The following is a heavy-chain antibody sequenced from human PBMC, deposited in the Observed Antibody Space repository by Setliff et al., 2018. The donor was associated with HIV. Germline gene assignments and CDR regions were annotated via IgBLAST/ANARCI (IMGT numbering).Heavy chain of an antibody. CDR1: GGSFSSGSYY. J-gene: IGHJ4*02. V-gene: IGHV4-61*02. CDR3: ARIDPSKFWSHDY. D-gene: IGHD2-8*02. Sequence: PSETLSLTCTVSGGSFSSGSYYWSWIRQSAGKGLEWIGRIYTSGSTNYNPSLKSRVTISVDTSKNQFSLKLNSVTAADTAVYYCARIDPSKFWSHDYWGRGTLVTVSS. CDR2: IYTSGST.